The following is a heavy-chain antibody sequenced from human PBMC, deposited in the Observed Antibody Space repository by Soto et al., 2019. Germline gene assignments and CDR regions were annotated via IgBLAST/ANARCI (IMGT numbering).Heavy chain of an antibody. D-gene: IGHD6-19*01. Sequence: QVQLVESGGGVVQPGRSLRLSCAASGFTFSSYGMHWVRQAPVKGLEWVAFISYDGSYKYYADSVKGRFTISRDNSKNTLYLQMNSLRAEDTAVYSCAKVGSGWSHDYWGQGTLVTVSS. J-gene: IGHJ4*02. V-gene: IGHV3-30*18. CDR1: GFTFSSYG. CDR3: AKVGSGWSHDY. CDR2: ISYDGSYK.